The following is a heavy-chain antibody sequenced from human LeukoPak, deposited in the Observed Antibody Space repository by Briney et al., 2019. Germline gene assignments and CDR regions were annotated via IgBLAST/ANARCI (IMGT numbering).Heavy chain of an antibody. CDR1: GGSISSNSYY. V-gene: IGHV4-39*07. CDR3: AKSSYTIFDY. Sequence: PSETLSLTCTVSGGSISSNSYYWGWIRQPPGKGLEWIGSIYHSGSTYYNPSLKSRVTISVDTSKNQFSLKLSSVTAADTAVYYCAKSSYTIFDYWGQGTLVTVSS. J-gene: IGHJ4*02. D-gene: IGHD2-2*02. CDR2: IYHSGST.